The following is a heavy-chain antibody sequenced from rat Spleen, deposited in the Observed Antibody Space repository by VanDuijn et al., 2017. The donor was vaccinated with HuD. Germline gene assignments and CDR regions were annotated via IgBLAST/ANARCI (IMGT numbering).Heavy chain of an antibody. Sequence: QVQLKESGPALVQPSQTLSLTCTVSGFSLISYSVNWVRQPPGKGLEWMGGIWGDGSTNYNSALKSRLSISRDTSKSQVFLKMNSLQTEDTAIYFCARGGFFRYWGQGVMVTVSS. V-gene: IGHV2-1*01. CDR2: IWGDGST. D-gene: IGHD1-6*01. CDR1: GFSLISYS. J-gene: IGHJ2*01. CDR3: ARGGFFRY.